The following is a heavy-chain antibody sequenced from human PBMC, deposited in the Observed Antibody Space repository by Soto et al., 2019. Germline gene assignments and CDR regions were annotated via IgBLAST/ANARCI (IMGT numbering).Heavy chain of an antibody. CDR3: ARDSRHSGMDV. CDR1: GGSISSYY. J-gene: IGHJ6*02. V-gene: IGHV4-59*01. Sequence: QVQLQESGPGLVKSSETLSLTCTVSGGSISSYYWSWIRQPPGKGLEWIGYIHNSGNTNYNPSVKSRVSISVDTSKNHFSLKLSSATAADTAVYYCARDSRHSGMDVWGQGTTVTVSS. CDR2: IHNSGNT.